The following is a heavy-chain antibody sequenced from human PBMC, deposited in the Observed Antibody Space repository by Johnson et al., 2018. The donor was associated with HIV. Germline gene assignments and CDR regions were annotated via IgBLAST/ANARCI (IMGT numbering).Heavy chain of an antibody. J-gene: IGHJ3*02. D-gene: IGHD4-17*01. V-gene: IGHV3-30*14. CDR3: ARDNDYGDYSPTDAFDI. CDR1: GFTFSSYA. Sequence: QVQLVESGGGVVQPGRSLILSCAASGFTFSSYAMHWVRQAPGKGLEWVAVISYDGSNKYYAASVKGRFTISRENSKKTLYLQMNSLRSEDTAVYCWARDNDYGDYSPTDAFDIWGQGTMVTVSS. CDR2: ISYDGSNK.